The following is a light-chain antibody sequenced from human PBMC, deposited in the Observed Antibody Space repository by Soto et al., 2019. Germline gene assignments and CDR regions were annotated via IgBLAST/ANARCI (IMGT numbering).Light chain of an antibody. CDR2: DAS. CDR3: HQRSKWPPLT. J-gene: IGKJ1*01. CDR1: QSVSSY. Sequence: EIVLTQSPATLSLSPGERATLSCRASQSVSSYLAWYQQKPSQAPRLLIYDASNRATGIPARFSGSGSGADFTLTISSLEHDDFAVYCCHQRSKWPPLTFGHGTKVEIK. V-gene: IGKV3-11*01.